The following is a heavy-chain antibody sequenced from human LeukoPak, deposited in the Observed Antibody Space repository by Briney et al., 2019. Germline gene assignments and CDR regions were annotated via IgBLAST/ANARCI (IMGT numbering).Heavy chain of an antibody. J-gene: IGHJ4*02. V-gene: IGHV1-46*01. CDR2: INPSGGST. CDR1: GYTFTSYY. Sequence: WASVKVSCKASGYTFTSYYMHWVRQAPGQGLEWMGIINPSGGSTNYAQKLQGRVTMTTDTSTSTAYMELRSLRSDDTAVYYGARGWGNYWGQGTLVTVSS. CDR3: ARGWGNY. D-gene: IGHD3-16*01.